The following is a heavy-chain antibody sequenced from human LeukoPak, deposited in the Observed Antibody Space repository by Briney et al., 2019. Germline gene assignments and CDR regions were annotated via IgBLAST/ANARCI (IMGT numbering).Heavy chain of an antibody. Sequence: GGSLRLSCAASGFTFSSYGMHWVRQAPGKGLEWVAFIRYDGSNKYYADSVKGRFTISRDNSKNTLYLQMNSLRAEDTAVYYCAKDHMVVVPAAPRDAFDIWGQGTMVTVSS. J-gene: IGHJ3*02. D-gene: IGHD2-2*01. V-gene: IGHV3-30*02. CDR1: GFTFSSYG. CDR2: IRYDGSNK. CDR3: AKDHMVVVPAAPRDAFDI.